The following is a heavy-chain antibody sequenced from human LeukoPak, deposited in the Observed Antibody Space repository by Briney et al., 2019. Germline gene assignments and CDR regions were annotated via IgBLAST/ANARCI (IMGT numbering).Heavy chain of an antibody. Sequence: PGGSLRLSCAASGFTFSSYWMSWVRQAPGKGLEWVANIKQDGSEKYYVDSVKGRFTISRDNAKNSLFLQMSSLRAEDTAVYYCARERRQWQPFDIWGQGTMVTVSS. J-gene: IGHJ3*02. CDR1: GFTFSSYW. V-gene: IGHV3-7*01. CDR2: IKQDGSEK. D-gene: IGHD6-19*01. CDR3: ARERRQWQPFDI.